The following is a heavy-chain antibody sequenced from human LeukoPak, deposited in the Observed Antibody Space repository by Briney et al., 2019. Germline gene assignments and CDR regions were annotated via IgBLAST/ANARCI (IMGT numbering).Heavy chain of an antibody. Sequence: PGRSLRLSCAASGFTFRSYGMHWVRQAPGKGLEWVAVISYDGSNKYQTDSVKGRFTISRDNSKNTLFLQMDSLTAEDTSLYYCAKALGGGSYYDYWGQGTLVTVSS. J-gene: IGHJ4*02. D-gene: IGHD1-26*01. CDR2: ISYDGSNK. V-gene: IGHV3-30*18. CDR3: AKALGGGSYYDY. CDR1: GFTFRSYG.